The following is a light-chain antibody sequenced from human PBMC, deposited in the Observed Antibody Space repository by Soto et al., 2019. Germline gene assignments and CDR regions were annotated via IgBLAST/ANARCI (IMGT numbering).Light chain of an antibody. CDR3: QHTYTTLSFT. CDR2: AAS. V-gene: IGKV1-39*01. J-gene: IGKJ5*01. Sequence: DIQMTQSPSSLSGSVGDRVTITCRASENISRYLNWYQQKPGKAPKLLIYAASSLQNGVPSRFRGGGSGTDFTLTISNLQPEDFATYYCQHTYTTLSFTFGQGTRLESK. CDR1: ENISRY.